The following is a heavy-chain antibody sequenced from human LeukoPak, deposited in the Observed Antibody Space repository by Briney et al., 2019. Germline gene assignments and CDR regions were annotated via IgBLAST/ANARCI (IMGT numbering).Heavy chain of an antibody. Sequence: RPGGSLKLSCAASGFTFSGSAMHWVRQASGKGLEWVGRIRSKANSYATAYAASVEGRFTISRDDSKNTAYLQMNSLKTEDTAVYYCTRTGGAGGSGSYQNAFDIWGQGTMVTVSS. V-gene: IGHV3-73*01. CDR3: TRTGGAGGSGSYQNAFDI. CDR2: IRSKANSYAT. CDR1: GFTFSGSA. D-gene: IGHD3-10*01. J-gene: IGHJ3*02.